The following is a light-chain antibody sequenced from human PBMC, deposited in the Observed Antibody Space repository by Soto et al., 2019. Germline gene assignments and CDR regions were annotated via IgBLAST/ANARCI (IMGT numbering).Light chain of an antibody. CDR3: HQYGYY. CDR1: QNINTW. Sequence: DIPMTQSPSTLSASVGDRVTITCRARQNINTWLAWYQQKPGEAPKLLIYDASNLESGVPSRFSGSGSGTEFTLTISSLQPDDFATCYCHQYGYYFGGGTKVEIK. CDR2: DAS. J-gene: IGKJ4*01. V-gene: IGKV1-5*01.